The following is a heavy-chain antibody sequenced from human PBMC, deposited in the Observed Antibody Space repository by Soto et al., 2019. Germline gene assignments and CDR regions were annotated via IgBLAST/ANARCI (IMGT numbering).Heavy chain of an antibody. D-gene: IGHD3-10*01. CDR1: GFTFSSYG. CDR2: IWYDGSNK. Sequence: PGGSLRLSCAASGFTFSSYGMHWVRQAPGKGLEWVAVIWYDGSNKYYADSVKGRFTISRDNSKNTLYLQMNSLRAEDTAVYYCARAPRLRRITMVRGVIYWFDPWGQGTLVTVSS. CDR3: ARAPRLRRITMVRGVIYWFDP. J-gene: IGHJ5*02. V-gene: IGHV3-33*01.